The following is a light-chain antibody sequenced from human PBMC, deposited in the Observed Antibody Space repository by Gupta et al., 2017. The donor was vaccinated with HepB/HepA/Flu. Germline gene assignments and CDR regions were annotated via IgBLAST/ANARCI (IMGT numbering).Light chain of an antibody. V-gene: IGKV2D-30*01. CDR3: RQGKHWPLS. CDR2: QGS. J-gene: IGKJ2*03. CDR1: QSLVYSNGNTY. Sequence: DVVMTQSPLSLPVNIGQPASISCKSSQSLVYSNGNTYLTWFQQRPGQSPRRLIYQGSNWDSGVPDRFSGSASGTDFTLKISSVEAEDVGVYYCRQGKHWPLSFGQGTKLEIK.